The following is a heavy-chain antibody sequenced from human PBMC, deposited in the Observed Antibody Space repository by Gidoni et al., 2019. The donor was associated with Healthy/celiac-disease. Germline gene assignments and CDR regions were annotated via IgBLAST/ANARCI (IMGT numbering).Heavy chain of an antibody. J-gene: IGHJ6*03. CDR3: ARDLAYMDV. Sequence: LSWVRQAPGKGLEWVANIKQDGSEKYYVDSVKGRFTISRDNAKNSLYLQMNSLRAEDTAVYYCARDLAYMDVWGKGTTVTVSS. CDR2: IKQDGSEK. V-gene: IGHV3-7*03.